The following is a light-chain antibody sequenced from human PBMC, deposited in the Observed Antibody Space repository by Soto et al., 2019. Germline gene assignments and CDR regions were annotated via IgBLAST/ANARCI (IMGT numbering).Light chain of an antibody. CDR3: QQYGSSPLP. J-gene: IGKJ4*01. CDR2: GAS. CDR1: QSVSSSY. Sequence: EIVLTQSPGTLSLSPGERATLSRRASQSVSSSYLAWYQQKVGQAPRLLIYGASSRATGIPDRFSGSGSGTDFTLTISRLEPEVFSVYYCQQYGSSPLPFGGGPKLEIK. V-gene: IGKV3-20*01.